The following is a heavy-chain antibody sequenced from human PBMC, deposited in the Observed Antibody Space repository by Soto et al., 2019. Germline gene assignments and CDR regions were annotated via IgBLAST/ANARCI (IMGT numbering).Heavy chain of an antibody. J-gene: IGHJ4*02. CDR1: GGSVSSGSYY. V-gene: IGHV4-61*01. Sequence: QVQLQESGPGLVKPSETLSLTCTVSGGSVSSGSYYWSWIRQPPGKGLEWIGYIYYTGSTNYNPSLKSRVTISKDTSKNQFSLKLSSVTAADTAVYYCASSGLAVAPLWGQGTLVTVSS. D-gene: IGHD6-19*01. CDR3: ASSGLAVAPL. CDR2: IYYTGST.